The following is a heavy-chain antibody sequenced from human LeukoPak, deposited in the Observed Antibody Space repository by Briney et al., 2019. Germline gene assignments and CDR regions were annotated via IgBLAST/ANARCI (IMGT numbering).Heavy chain of an antibody. D-gene: IGHD5-12*01. CDR1: GFTFSSYS. J-gene: IGHJ4*02. CDR3: ARGGEYSGYDLGY. Sequence: GGSLRLSCAASGFTFSSYSMNWVRQAPGKGLEWVSSISSSSSYIYYADSVKGRFTISRDNAKNSLYLQVNSLRAEDTAVYYCARGGEYSGYDLGYWGQGTLVTVSS. V-gene: IGHV3-21*01. CDR2: ISSSSSYI.